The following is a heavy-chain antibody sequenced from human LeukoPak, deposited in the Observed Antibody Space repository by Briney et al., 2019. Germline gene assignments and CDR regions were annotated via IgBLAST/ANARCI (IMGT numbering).Heavy chain of an antibody. CDR1: GGSISSYY. CDR2: IYTSGST. Sequence: SETLSLTCTVSGGSISSYYWSWIRQTAGKGLEWIGRIYTSGSTNYNPSLTSRVTMSVDTSKNQFSLKLSSVTAADTAVYYCARVLAVAGTYYYYYYMDVWGKGTTVTVSS. CDR3: ARVLAVAGTYYYYYYMDV. J-gene: IGHJ6*03. V-gene: IGHV4-4*07. D-gene: IGHD6-19*01.